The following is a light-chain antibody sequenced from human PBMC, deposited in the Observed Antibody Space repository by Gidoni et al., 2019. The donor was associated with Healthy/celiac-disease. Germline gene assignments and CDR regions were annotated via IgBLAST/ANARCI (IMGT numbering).Light chain of an antibody. J-gene: IGKJ1*01. CDR3: QQYYSTPWT. CDR1: QSVLYSSNNKNY. Sequence: DIVMTQSPDSLAVSLGERATINCKSSQSVLYSSNNKNYLAWYQQKPGQPPKLLIYWASTRESGVPDRFSGSGSGTDFTLTISSKQDEDVAVYYCQQYYSTPWTFGQGTKVEIK. V-gene: IGKV4-1*01. CDR2: WAS.